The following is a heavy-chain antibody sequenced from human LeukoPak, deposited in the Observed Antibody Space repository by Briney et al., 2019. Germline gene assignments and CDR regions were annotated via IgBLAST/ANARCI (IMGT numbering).Heavy chain of an antibody. CDR1: GFTFGDYA. CDR3: TRDPQLWFGELSDWFDP. J-gene: IGHJ5*02. Sequence: GGSLRLSCTASGFTFGDYAMSWFRQAPGKGLEWVGFIRSKAYGGTTEYAASVKGRFTISRDDSKSIAYLQMNSLKTEDTAVYYCTRDPQLWFGELSDWFDPWGQGTLVTVSS. V-gene: IGHV3-49*03. CDR2: IRSKAYGGTT. D-gene: IGHD3-10*01.